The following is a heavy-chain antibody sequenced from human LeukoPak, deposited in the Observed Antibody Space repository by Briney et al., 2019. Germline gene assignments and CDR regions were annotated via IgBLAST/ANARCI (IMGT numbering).Heavy chain of an antibody. CDR2: ISYDGSNK. D-gene: IGHD3-22*01. V-gene: IGHV3-30*04. CDR1: GDSISSSN. J-gene: IGHJ4*02. Sequence: LSLTCTVSGDSISSSNFYWGWIRQAPGKGLEWVAVISYDGSNKYYADSVKGRFTISRDNSKNTLYLQMNSLRAEDTAVYYCARGGSDYYDSSGYYPGYWGQGTLVTVSS. CDR3: ARGGSDYYDSSGYYPGY.